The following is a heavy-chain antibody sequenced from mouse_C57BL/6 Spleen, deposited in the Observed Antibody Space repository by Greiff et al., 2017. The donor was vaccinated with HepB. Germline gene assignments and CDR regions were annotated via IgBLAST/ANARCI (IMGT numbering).Heavy chain of an antibody. J-gene: IGHJ3*01. CDR2: IWSGGST. D-gene: IGHD2-4*01. Sequence: QVQLQQSGPGLVQPSQSLSITCTVSGFSLTSYGVHWVRQSPGKGLEWLGVIWSGGSTDYNAAFISRLSISKDNSKSQVFFKMNSLQADDTAIYYCARNSGDYDAWVAYWGQGTLVTVSA. CDR3: ARNSGDYDAWVAY. V-gene: IGHV2-2*01. CDR1: GFSLTSYG.